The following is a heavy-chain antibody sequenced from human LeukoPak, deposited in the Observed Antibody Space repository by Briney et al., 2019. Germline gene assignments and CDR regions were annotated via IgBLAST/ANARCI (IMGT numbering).Heavy chain of an antibody. D-gene: IGHD3-3*01. V-gene: IGHV1-18*04. CDR2: ISANNGEI. J-gene: IGHJ4*02. CDR1: GFTFTNYG. CDR3: ARVPPSGHQVFGSDY. Sequence: GASVMVSCTASGFTFTNYGISWVRQAPGQGLEWMSWISANNGEIRYAQKFQGRVIMTTDTSTTTAYMELASLRSDDTAVYYCARVPPSGHQVFGSDYWGQGTQVTVSS.